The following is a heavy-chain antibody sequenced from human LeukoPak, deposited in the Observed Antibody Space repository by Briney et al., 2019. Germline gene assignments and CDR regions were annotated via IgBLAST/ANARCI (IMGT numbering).Heavy chain of an antibody. CDR1: GFTFSSYA. CDR3: AKTLITYSSSWLGGEAFDY. V-gene: IGHV3-23*01. Sequence: PGGSLRLSCAASGFTFSSYAMSWVRQAPGKGLEWVSAISGSGGSTYYADSVKGRFTISRDNSKNTLYLQMNSLRAEDTAVYYCAKTLITYSSSWLGGEAFDYWGQGTLVTVSS. D-gene: IGHD6-13*01. J-gene: IGHJ4*02. CDR2: ISGSGGST.